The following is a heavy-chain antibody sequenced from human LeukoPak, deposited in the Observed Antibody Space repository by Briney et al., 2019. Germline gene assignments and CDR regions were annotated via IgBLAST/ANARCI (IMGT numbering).Heavy chain of an antibody. CDR2: ISWNSGSI. CDR3: AKALRRLDDAFDI. V-gene: IGHV3-9*01. CDR1: GFTFDDYA. J-gene: IGHJ3*02. Sequence: GGSLRLSCAASGFTFDDYAMHWVRQAPRKGLEWVSGISWNSGSIGYADSVKGRFTISRDNAKNSLYLQMNSLRAEDTALYYCAKALRRLDDAFDIWGQGTMVTVSS.